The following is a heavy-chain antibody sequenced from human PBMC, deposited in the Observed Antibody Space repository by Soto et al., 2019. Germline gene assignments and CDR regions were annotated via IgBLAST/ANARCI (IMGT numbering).Heavy chain of an antibody. J-gene: IGHJ6*02. D-gene: IGHD6-19*01. CDR2: ISYDGSNK. CDR1: GFTFSSYG. V-gene: IGHV3-30*18. Sequence: PGGSLRLSCAASGFTFSSYGMHWVRQAPGKGLEWVAVISYDGSNKYYADSVKGRFTISRDNSKNTLYLQMNSLRAEDTAVYYCAKDQQWLVRSYYYGMDVWGQGTTVTVSS. CDR3: AKDQQWLVRSYYYGMDV.